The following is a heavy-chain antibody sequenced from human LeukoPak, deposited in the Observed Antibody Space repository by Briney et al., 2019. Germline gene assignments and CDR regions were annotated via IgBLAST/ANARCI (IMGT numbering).Heavy chain of an antibody. V-gene: IGHV3-53*01. CDR2: IYSGGST. J-gene: IGHJ4*02. CDR3: ARVLELPYFDY. CDR1: GFTVSSNY. D-gene: IGHD1-26*01. Sequence: GGSLRLSCAASGFTVSSNYMGWVRQAPGKGLEWVSVIYSGGSTYYADSVKGRFTISRDNSKNTLYLQMNSLGAEDTAVYYCARVLELPYFDYWGQGTLVTVSS.